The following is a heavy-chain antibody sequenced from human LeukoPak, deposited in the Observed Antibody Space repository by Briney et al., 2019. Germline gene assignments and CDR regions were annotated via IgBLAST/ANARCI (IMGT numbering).Heavy chain of an antibody. Sequence: SETLSLTCTVSGGSISSSSYYWGWIRQPPGKGLEWIGSIYYSGSTYYNPSLKSRVTISVDTSKNQFSLKLSSVTAADTAVYYCARGGQGLDYWGQGTLVTVSS. CDR2: IYYSGST. CDR1: GGSISSSSYY. J-gene: IGHJ4*02. CDR3: ARGGQGLDY. V-gene: IGHV4-39*01.